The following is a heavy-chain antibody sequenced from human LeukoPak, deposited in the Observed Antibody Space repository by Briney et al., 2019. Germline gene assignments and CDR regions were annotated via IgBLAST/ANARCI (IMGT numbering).Heavy chain of an antibody. CDR3: ASQSHISMIRGVINFDY. J-gene: IGHJ4*02. Sequence: SVKVSCKASGGTFSSYAISWVRQAPGQGLEWMGGIIPVFDTANYAQKFQGRVTITADESTNTAYMELSSLRFEDTAVYYCASQSHISMIRGVINFDYWGQGTLVTVSS. D-gene: IGHD3-10*01. CDR2: IIPVFDTA. V-gene: IGHV1-69*13. CDR1: GGTFSSYA.